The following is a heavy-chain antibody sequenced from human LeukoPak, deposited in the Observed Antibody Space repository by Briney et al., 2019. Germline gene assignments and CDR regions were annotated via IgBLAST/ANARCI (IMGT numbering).Heavy chain of an antibody. CDR2: IKQDGSEQ. CDR3: TREYLTVSYFDY. V-gene: IGHV3-7*05. CDR1: GFTFSSHW. Sequence: GGSLRLSCAASGFTFSSHWMHWVRQVPGKGLEWVANIKQDGSEQYYVDSVKGRFTISRDNAKNSLFLQMNSLRGEDTAVYYCTREYLTVSYFDYWGQGTLVTVSS. J-gene: IGHJ4*02. D-gene: IGHD4-11*01.